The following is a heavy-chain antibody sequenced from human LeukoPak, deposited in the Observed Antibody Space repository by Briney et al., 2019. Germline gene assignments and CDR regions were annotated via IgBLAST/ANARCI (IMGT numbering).Heavy chain of an antibody. J-gene: IGHJ4*02. CDR3: ARDPEEWLVPIDS. D-gene: IGHD6-19*01. CDR1: GFTFSSYA. V-gene: IGHV3-7*01. CDR2: INQDASEK. Sequence: GGSLRLSCAASGFTFSSYAMNWVRQAPGKGLEWVANINQDASEKHYVDSVKGRFTISRDNAKNSLYLQMNRLRAEDTAVYYCARDPEEWLVPIDSWGQGTLLSVSS.